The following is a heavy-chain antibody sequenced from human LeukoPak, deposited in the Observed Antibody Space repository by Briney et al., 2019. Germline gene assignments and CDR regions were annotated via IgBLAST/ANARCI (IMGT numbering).Heavy chain of an antibody. CDR3: ARNPSAGDSTPFDY. Sequence: GGSLRLSCAASGFTVSSNYMSWVRQAPGKGLEWVSVIYSGGSTYYADSVKGRFTISRDNSKNTLYLQMNSLRAEDTAVYYCARNPSAGDSTPFDYWGQGTLVTVSS. J-gene: IGHJ4*02. CDR1: GFTVSSNY. V-gene: IGHV3-66*01. D-gene: IGHD2-2*01. CDR2: IYSGGST.